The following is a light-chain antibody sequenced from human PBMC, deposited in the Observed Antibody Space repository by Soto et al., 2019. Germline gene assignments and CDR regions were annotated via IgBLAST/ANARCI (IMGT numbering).Light chain of an antibody. CDR3: QVWDSVTIL. J-gene: IGLJ2*01. CDR1: NIGSKN. V-gene: IGLV3-9*01. Sequence: SYELTQALSVSVAPGQTARITCGGDNIGSKNANWYQQKPGQAPVLVIYRDNNRPSGIPERFSGSNSGNTATLTISRAQAGDEADYYCQVWDSVTILFGGGTKLTVL. CDR2: RDN.